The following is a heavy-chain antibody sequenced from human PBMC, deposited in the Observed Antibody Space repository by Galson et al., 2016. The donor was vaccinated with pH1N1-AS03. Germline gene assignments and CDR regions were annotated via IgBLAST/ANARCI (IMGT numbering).Heavy chain of an antibody. CDR1: GYIFTGFY. CDR3: ARDPRGPCTSATCPTTYYFGMDV. J-gene: IGHJ6*02. V-gene: IGHV1-2*04. D-gene: IGHD2-2*01. CDR2: INTDSGVT. Sequence: SVKVSCKASGYIFTGFYVHWVRQAPGQGLEWMGWINTDSGVTNYTQKFEAWVTMTRDTSVSTAYMELYGLKSDDTAVDDCARDPRGPCTSATCPTTYYFGMDVWGQGTTVIVSS.